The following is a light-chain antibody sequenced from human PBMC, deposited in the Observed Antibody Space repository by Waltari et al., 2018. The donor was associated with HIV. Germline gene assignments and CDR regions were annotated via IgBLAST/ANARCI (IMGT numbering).Light chain of an antibody. CDR3: QQYSNSPTT. J-gene: IGKJ1*01. CDR2: GAS. CDR1: QTVSCAY. V-gene: IGKV3-20*01. Sequence: ETVLTQSPGTLSLSPGERATLSCKANQTVSCAYLAWCQVRPGQPPRLLIYGASRRASGTPDRFSGGGSGTDFTLTINRLEPEDFAVYYCQQYSNSPTTFGQGTRV.